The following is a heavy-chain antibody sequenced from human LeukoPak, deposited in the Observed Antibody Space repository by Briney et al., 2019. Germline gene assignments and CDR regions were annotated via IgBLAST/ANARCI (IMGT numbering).Heavy chain of an antibody. CDR2: IRQDGSDK. V-gene: IGHV3-7*01. CDR3: ARGGAARPDF. D-gene: IGHD6-6*01. CDR1: GFTFSTYW. Sequence: GGSLRLSCEASGFTFSTYWMSWVRQAPGKGLEWVANIRQDGSDKYYVDSVKGRFTISRDNAKNSLSLQMNSLRAEDTAVYYCARGGAARPDFWGQGTLVTVSS. J-gene: IGHJ4*02.